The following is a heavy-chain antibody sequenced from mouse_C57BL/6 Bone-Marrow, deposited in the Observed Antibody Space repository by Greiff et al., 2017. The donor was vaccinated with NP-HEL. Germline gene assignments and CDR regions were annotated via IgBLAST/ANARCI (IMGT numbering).Heavy chain of an antibody. Sequence: EVQRVESGGGLVKPGGSLKLSCAASGFTFSSYAMSWVRQTPEKRLEWVATISDGGSYTYYPDNVKGRFTISRDNAKNNLYLQMSHLKAEDTAMYYCAREGDYYGSSYFWYFDVWGTGTTVTVSS. CDR2: ISDGGSYT. D-gene: IGHD1-1*01. V-gene: IGHV5-4*01. CDR3: AREGDYYGSSYFWYFDV. J-gene: IGHJ1*03. CDR1: GFTFSSYA.